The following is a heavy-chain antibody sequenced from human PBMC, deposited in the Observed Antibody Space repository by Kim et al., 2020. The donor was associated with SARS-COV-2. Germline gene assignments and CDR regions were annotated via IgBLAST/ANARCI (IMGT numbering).Heavy chain of an antibody. V-gene: IGHV5-51*01. CDR3: ARHLGGRREYHTEIDY. Sequence: SFQGQVTISADKSISTAYLQWSSLKASDTAMYYCARHLGGRREYHTEIDYWGQGTLVTVSS. D-gene: IGHD2-2*01. J-gene: IGHJ4*02.